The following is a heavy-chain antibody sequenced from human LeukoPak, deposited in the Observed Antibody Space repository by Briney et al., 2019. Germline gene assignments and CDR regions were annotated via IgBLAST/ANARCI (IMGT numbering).Heavy chain of an antibody. CDR2: ISSSSSYI. V-gene: IGHV3-21*01. CDR1: GFTFSSYS. D-gene: IGHD5-24*01. CDR3: ARVEMATIGDY. Sequence: GGSLRLSCAASGFTFSSYSMNWVRQAPGKGLEWVSSISSSSSYIYYADSVKGRFTISRDNAKNSLYLQMNSLRAEDAAVYYCARVEMATIGDYWGQGTLVTVSS. J-gene: IGHJ4*02.